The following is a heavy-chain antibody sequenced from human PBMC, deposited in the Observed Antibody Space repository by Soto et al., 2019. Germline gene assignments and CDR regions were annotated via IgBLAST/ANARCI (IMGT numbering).Heavy chain of an antibody. Sequence: SGPTLVNPTETLTLTCTVSGFSLTTGKMGVSWIRQPPGKALEWLAHIFSDNERSYSTSLQGRLTISKDTSGSQVVLSMTNVEPVDTAPHYCAQMNAASSPFYYALAVWGQGTTVTVSS. CDR2: IFSDNER. J-gene: IGHJ6*02. V-gene: IGHV2-26*01. CDR1: GFSLTTGKMG. D-gene: IGHD1-1*01. CDR3: AQMNAASSPFYYALAV.